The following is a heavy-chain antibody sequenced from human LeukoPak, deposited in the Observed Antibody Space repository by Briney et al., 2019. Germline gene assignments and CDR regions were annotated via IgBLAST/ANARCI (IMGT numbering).Heavy chain of an antibody. CDR2: ISSSGSTI. CDR3: ARDLGTGVIVVGSFDY. D-gene: IGHD3-22*01. V-gene: IGHV3-48*04. J-gene: IGHJ4*02. Sequence: PGGSLRLSCAASGFTFSSYSMNWVRQAPGKGLEWVSYISSSGSTIYYADSVKGRFTISRDNAKNSLYLQMNSLRAEDTAVYYCARDLGTGVIVVGSFDYWGQGTLVTVSS. CDR1: GFTFSSYS.